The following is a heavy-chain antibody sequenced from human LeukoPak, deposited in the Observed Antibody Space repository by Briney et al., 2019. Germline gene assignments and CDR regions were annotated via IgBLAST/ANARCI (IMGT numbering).Heavy chain of an antibody. CDR2: MHYSGNT. V-gene: IGHV4-59*01. CDR1: GGSISSFY. Sequence: SETLSLTCTVSGGSISSFYWSWIQQPPGKALEWIAYMHYSGNTNYNPSLKSRVTISIDTSKNQFSLKLSSVTAADTAVYYCARDWGGSGFNWFDPWGQGTLVTVSS. CDR3: ARDWGGSGFNWFDP. J-gene: IGHJ5*02. D-gene: IGHD6-19*01.